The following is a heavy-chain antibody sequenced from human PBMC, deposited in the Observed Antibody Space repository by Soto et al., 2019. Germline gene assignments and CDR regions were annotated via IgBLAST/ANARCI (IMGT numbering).Heavy chain of an antibody. CDR3: ARRGDNYYGSGSYYTDYYYYGMDV. CDR1: GGSISSSSYY. J-gene: IGHJ6*02. D-gene: IGHD3-10*01. CDR2: IYYSGST. V-gene: IGHV4-39*01. Sequence: PSETLSLACTVSGGSISSSSYYGGWIRQPPGKGLEWIGSIYYSGSTYYNPSLKSRVTISVDTSKNQFSLKLSSVTAADTAVYYCARRGDNYYGSGSYYTDYYYYGMDVWGQGTTVTVSS.